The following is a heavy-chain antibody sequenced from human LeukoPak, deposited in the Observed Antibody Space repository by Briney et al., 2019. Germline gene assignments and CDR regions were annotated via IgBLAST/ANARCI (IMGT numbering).Heavy chain of an antibody. CDR1: GFRFSSYD. Sequence: GGSLRLSCVGSGFRFSSYDMNWVRQAPGRGLEWLSHLTRTSSATWYADSVKGRFTIFRDNAKSSLYLQMNSLRVEDTAVYYCATGGSEYRSDWFDSWGQGTLVNVAS. V-gene: IGHV3-48*01. CDR2: LTRTSSAT. J-gene: IGHJ5*01. CDR3: ATGGSEYRSDWFDS. D-gene: IGHD5-18*01.